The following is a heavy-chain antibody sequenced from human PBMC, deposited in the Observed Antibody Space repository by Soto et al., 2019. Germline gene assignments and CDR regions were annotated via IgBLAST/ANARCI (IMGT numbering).Heavy chain of an antibody. J-gene: IGHJ4*02. V-gene: IGHV3-23*01. CDR2: ISGSGGST. D-gene: IGHD3-3*01. Sequence: GGSLRLSSAAPGFTCSSYAMSWVRQAPGKGLEWVSAISGSGGSTYYADSVKGRFTISRDNSKNTLYLQMNSLRAEDTAVYYCAKFMTGTLFGVAIYSRQRPLVTV. CDR1: GFTCSSYA. CDR3: AKFMTGTLFGVAIY.